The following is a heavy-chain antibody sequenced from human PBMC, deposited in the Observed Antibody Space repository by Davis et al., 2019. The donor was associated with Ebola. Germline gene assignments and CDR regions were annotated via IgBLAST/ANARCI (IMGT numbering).Heavy chain of an antibody. CDR2: ISSNSRDI. CDR3: AGFFDY. CDR1: GFTFSGYG. J-gene: IGHJ4*02. V-gene: IGHV3-21*01. Sequence: GESLKISCAASGFTFSGYGMNWVRQAPGKGLGWVASISSNSRDIYYTDSVKGRFTISRDNSKKSLYLQMNGLRAEDTAVYFCAGFFDYWGQGTLVTVSS.